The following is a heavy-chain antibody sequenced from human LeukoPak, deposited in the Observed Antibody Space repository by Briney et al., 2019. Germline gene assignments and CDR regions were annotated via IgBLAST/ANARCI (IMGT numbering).Heavy chain of an antibody. V-gene: IGHV4-39*01. CDR3: AEAATDFWSGSVYFDY. CDR1: GGSISSSSYY. J-gene: IGHJ4*02. CDR2: IYYSGST. D-gene: IGHD3-3*01. Sequence: SETLSLTCTVSGGSISSSSYYWGWIRQPPGKGLEWIGSIYYSGSTYYNPSLKRRVTIYVDTSKDQFSLKLSSVTAADTAVYYCAEAATDFWSGSVYFDYWGQGTLVTVSS.